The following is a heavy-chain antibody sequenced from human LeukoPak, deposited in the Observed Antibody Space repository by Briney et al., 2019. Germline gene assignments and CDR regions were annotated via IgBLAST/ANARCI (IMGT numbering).Heavy chain of an antibody. CDR3: ARHTMVRGVPDHGYYYYMDV. D-gene: IGHD3-10*01. CDR1: GFTFSSYE. J-gene: IGHJ6*03. Sequence: GGSLRLSCAASGFTFSSYEMNWVRQAPGKGLEWVSYISSSGSTIYYADSVKGRFTISRDNAKNSLYLQTNSLRAEDTAVYYCARHTMVRGVPDHGYYYYMDVWGKGTTVTISS. CDR2: ISSSGSTI. V-gene: IGHV3-48*03.